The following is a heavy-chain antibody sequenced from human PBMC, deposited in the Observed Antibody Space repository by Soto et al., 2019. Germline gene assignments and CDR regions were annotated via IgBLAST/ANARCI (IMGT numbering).Heavy chain of an antibody. D-gene: IGHD5-12*01. J-gene: IGHJ5*02. CDR3: ARHHGPTTSENWCDP. V-gene: IGHV1-18*01. Sequence: QVHLVQSGVEVKTPGASVKVSCQASGYTFFTYDIRWVRQAPGQGLEWMGWISTYSGDTKYAQKFQGRVTMTTDTSTTTAYLELRRRRSDDTAVYYCARHHGPTTSENWCDPWGQGTLVTVSS. CDR2: ISTYSGDT. CDR1: GYTFFTYD.